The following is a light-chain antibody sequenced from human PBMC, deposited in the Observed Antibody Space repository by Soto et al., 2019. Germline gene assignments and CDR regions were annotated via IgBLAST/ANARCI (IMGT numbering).Light chain of an antibody. CDR2: GVA. V-gene: IGKV3-15*01. CDR1: EGVNSK. J-gene: IGKJ5*01. Sequence: EIVMTQSPSTLSASPGERATLSCRAREGVNSKWAGYQQEPGKAPRLLISGVATGATGISAGCGASTYVTDFTLTLRPLELADYAFYHYNHRRPRWTFGRGTRVQIK. CDR3: NHRRPRWT.